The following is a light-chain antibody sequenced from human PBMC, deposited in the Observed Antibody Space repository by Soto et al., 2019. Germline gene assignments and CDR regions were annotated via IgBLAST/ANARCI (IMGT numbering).Light chain of an antibody. Sequence: EIVLTQSPGTLSLSPGERVTLSCRASQIVSSNYLAWYQQKPGQAPRLLIYSASSRATGSPDRFSGSGSGTDFTLTINRLEPEDFAVYYCQQYGGSPRVTFGGGTKVEIK. CDR2: SAS. CDR1: QIVSSNY. J-gene: IGKJ4*01. CDR3: QQYGGSPRVT. V-gene: IGKV3-20*01.